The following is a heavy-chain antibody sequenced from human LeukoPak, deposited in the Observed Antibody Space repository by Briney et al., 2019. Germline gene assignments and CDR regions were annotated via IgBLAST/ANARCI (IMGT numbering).Heavy chain of an antibody. CDR1: GFTFSSHA. CDR3: ANFVDTSMGGNDY. V-gene: IGHV3-23*01. D-gene: IGHD5-18*01. Sequence: GGPLRLSCAPSGFTFSSHAMSGVRRAPGRGREWVSAISADSYYTYYADSVQGRFTISRDNSKNTLYLQMNSLRAEDTALYYCANFVDTSMGGNDYWGQGTLVTVSS. CDR2: ISADSYYT. J-gene: IGHJ4*02.